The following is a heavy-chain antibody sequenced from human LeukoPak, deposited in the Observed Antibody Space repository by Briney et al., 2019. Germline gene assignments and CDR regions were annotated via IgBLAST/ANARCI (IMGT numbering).Heavy chain of an antibody. Sequence: QSGGSLRLSCAASGFTFSSYAMHWARQAPGKGLEWVAVISYDGSNKYYADSVKGRFTISRDNSKNTLYLQMNSLRAEDTAVYYCARAAAGPTYYYYMDVWGKGTTVTVSS. CDR1: GFTFSSYA. J-gene: IGHJ6*03. V-gene: IGHV3-30*04. CDR3: ARAAAGPTYYYYMDV. CDR2: ISYDGSNK. D-gene: IGHD6-13*01.